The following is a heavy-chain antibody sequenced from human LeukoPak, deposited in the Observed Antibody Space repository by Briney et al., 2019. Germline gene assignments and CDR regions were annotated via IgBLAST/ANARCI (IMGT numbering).Heavy chain of an antibody. V-gene: IGHV3-30-3*01. D-gene: IGHD5-24*01. CDR3: AREGKRDDYNFFDY. CDR2: ISDDGSKN. CDR1: GFTFGSYA. J-gene: IGHJ4*02. Sequence: PGGSLRLSCAASGFTFGSYAMHWVRQAPGKGLEWVALISDDGSKNYYADSVKGRFTISRDNSKNTLYLQMDSLRAEDTAVYYCAREGKRDDYNFFDYWGQGTLDTVSS.